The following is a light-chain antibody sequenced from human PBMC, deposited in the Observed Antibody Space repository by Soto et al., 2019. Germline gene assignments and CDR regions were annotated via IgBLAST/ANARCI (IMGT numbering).Light chain of an antibody. CDR1: QSVLYSSNNKNY. J-gene: IGKJ1*01. CDR3: QQYYTTPWT. V-gene: IGKV4-1*01. Sequence: DIVMTQSPDSLAVSLGERATINCKSSQSVLYSSNNKNYLAWYQQKPGQPPKVLIYWASTRESGVPDQFSGSGSGTDFTLTISSLQAEDVAVYYCQQYYTTPWTFGQGTKVEIK. CDR2: WAS.